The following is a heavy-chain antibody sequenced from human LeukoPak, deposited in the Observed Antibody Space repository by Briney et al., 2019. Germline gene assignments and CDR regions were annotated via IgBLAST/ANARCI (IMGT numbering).Heavy chain of an antibody. D-gene: IGHD6-13*01. CDR1: GGSISSYY. Sequence: SGTLSLTCTVSGGSISSYYWSWIRQPPGKGLEWIGYIYYSGSTNYNPSLKSRVTISVDTSKNQFSLKLSSVTAADTAVYYCAREYSYSSSWYGGDAFDIWGQGTMVTVSS. CDR3: AREYSYSSSWYGGDAFDI. V-gene: IGHV4-59*01. CDR2: IYYSGST. J-gene: IGHJ3*02.